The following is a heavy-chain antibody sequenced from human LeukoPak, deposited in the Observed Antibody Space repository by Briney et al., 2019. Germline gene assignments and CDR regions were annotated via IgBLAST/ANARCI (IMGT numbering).Heavy chain of an antibody. J-gene: IGHJ4*02. CDR3: ARHVSTPYYGTSGPFDY. Sequence: SETLSLTCTVSVGSISGYFWSWIRQPPGQGLEGIGCIYYSRTTGYNPSLRSRATLSVATSKNQFSLKRTSVTAADTAVYFCARHVSTPYYGTSGPFDYWGQGTLVTVSS. CDR1: VGSISGYF. D-gene: IGHD3-22*01. V-gene: IGHV4-59*08. CDR2: IYYSRTT.